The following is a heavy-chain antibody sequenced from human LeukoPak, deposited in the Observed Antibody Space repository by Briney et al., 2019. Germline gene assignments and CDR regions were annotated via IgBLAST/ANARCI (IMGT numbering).Heavy chain of an antibody. J-gene: IGHJ4*02. CDR1: GYTFTGYY. CDR3: AREDYDILADY. CDR2: INPNSGGT. Sequence: ASVKVSCKASGYTFTGYYMHWVRQAPGQGLEWMGWINPNSGGTNYEQKFQGRVTMTRDTSISTAYMELSRLRSDDTAVYYCAREDYDILADYWGQGTLVTVSS. D-gene: IGHD3-9*01. V-gene: IGHV1-2*02.